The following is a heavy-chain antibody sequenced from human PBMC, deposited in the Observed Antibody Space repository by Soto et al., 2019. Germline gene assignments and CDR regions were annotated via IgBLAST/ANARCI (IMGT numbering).Heavy chain of an antibody. V-gene: IGHV4-59*01. CDR3: ARVDYGDVDFSLDY. J-gene: IGHJ4*02. D-gene: IGHD4-17*01. Sequence: SETLSLTCTVSGGSISSYYWSWIRQPPGKGLEWIGYIYYSGSTNYNPSLKSRVTTSVDTSKNQFSLKLSSVTAADTAVYYCARVDYGDVDFSLDYWGQGTLVTVSS. CDR2: IYYSGST. CDR1: GGSISSYY.